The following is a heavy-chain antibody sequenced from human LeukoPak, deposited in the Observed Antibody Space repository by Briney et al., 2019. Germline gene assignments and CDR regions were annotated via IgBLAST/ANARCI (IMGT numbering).Heavy chain of an antibody. D-gene: IGHD3-9*01. Sequence: GGSLRLSCAASGFTFSSYAMSWVRQAPGKGLEWVSAISGSGGSTYYSDSVKGRLTISRDNSKNTLYLQMNSLRAEDTAVYYCAKDLRRYFDWISPSDYCGDGTLVTVSS. CDR1: GFTFSSYA. CDR2: ISGSGGST. V-gene: IGHV3-23*01. CDR3: AKDLRRYFDWISPSDY. J-gene: IGHJ4*03.